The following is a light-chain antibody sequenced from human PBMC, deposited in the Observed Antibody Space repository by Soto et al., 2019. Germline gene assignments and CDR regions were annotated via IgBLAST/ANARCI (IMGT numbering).Light chain of an antibody. J-gene: IGKJ1*01. CDR3: QQRSSWPWT. CDR2: GAS. V-gene: IGKV3D-20*02. Sequence: IVVTQSPGTLSLSPGERATLSCRASQSVSSSYLAWYQQKPGQAPRLLIYGASSRATGIPDRFSGSGSGTDFTLTISSLEPEDFAIYYCQQRSSWPWTFGQGTKVDIK. CDR1: QSVSSSY.